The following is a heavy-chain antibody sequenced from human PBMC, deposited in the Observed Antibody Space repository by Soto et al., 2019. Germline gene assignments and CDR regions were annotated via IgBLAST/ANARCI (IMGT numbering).Heavy chain of an antibody. D-gene: IGHD3-3*01. CDR2: INPHGGST. Sequence: ASVNVSCKSPGDTFTSYYLNWVREAPGQGLEWMGVINPHGGSTKYAQKFQGRITMTRDTSRSTVYMELSSLRSDDTAIYYCARSSGGNFGIIIEGSNWFDPWGQGTLVTVSS. J-gene: IGHJ5*02. V-gene: IGHV1-46*01. CDR3: ARSSGGNFGIIIEGSNWFDP. CDR1: GDTFTSYY.